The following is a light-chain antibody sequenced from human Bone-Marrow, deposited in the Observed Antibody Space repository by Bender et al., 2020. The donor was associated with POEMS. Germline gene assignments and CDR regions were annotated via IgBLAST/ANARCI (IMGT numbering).Light chain of an antibody. J-gene: IGLJ3*02. CDR3: QSYDDNLSGSV. Sequence: QSALTQPPSASGSPGQSVTISCTGASSDVGGYNYVAWYQQHPGKAPKLMIYDVNKRPSGVPARFSGSKSGTSASLAISDIQSEDEGDYYCQSYDDNLSGSVFGGGTTLTVL. CDR2: DVN. V-gene: IGLV2-8*01. CDR1: SSDVGGYNY.